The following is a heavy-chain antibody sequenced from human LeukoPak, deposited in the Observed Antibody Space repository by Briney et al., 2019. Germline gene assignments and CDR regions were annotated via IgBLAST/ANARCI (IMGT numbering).Heavy chain of an antibody. CDR3: ARDHSGSYRENYFDY. D-gene: IGHD1-26*01. V-gene: IGHV3-11*06. Sequence: KPGGSLRLSCAASGFTFSDYYMSWIRQAPGKGLEWVSYISSSSSYTNYADSVKGRFTISRDNAKNSLYLQMNSLRAGDTAVYYCARDHSGSYRENYFDYWGQETLVTVSS. CDR1: GFTFSDYY. CDR2: ISSSSSYT. J-gene: IGHJ4*02.